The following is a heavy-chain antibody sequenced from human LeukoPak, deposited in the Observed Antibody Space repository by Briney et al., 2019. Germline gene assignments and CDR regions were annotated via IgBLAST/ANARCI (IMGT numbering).Heavy chain of an antibody. J-gene: IGHJ4*02. V-gene: IGHV3-7*01. Sequence: QPGGSLRLSCAASGFTFSSYWMNWVRQAPGKGLEWVAHIKQDGTEKYYVDSVKGRFTISRDNAKNSLFLQMNSLRAEDTAVYYCASVACSAVTCFGFLFFDYWGQGTLVTVSS. CDR3: ASVACSAVTCFGFLFFDY. D-gene: IGHD2-15*01. CDR1: GFTFSSYW. CDR2: IKQDGTEK.